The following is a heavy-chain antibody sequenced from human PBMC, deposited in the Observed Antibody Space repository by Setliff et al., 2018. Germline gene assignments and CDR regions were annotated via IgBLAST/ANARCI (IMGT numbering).Heavy chain of an antibody. J-gene: IGHJ4*02. V-gene: IGHV1-18*01. CDR3: SKLVRYCTTTACQGASGAEF. D-gene: IGHD2-8*01. CDR2: ISAYTGNT. Sequence: GASVKVSCKASGYTFSNYGITWVRQAPGQGLEWMGWISAYTGNTKFAQKFQGRVTMTTDTSTSTDYLELRSLTSDDTAVYYCSKLVRYCTTTACQGASGAEFWGQGTLVTVSS. CDR1: GYTFSNYG.